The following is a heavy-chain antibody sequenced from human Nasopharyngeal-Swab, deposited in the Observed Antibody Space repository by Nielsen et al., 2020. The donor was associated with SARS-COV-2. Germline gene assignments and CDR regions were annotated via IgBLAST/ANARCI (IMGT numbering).Heavy chain of an antibody. CDR1: GFTFSSYG. V-gene: IGHV3-30*18. D-gene: IGHD3-22*01. J-gene: IGHJ3*02. CDR2: ISYDGSNK. Sequence: GESLKISCAASGFTFSSYGMHWVRQAPGKGLEWVAVISYDGSNKYYADSVKGRFTISRDNSKNTLYLQMNSLRAEDTAVYYCAKVGGRYYDSSGYPIWGQGTMVTVSS. CDR3: AKVGGRYYDSSGYPI.